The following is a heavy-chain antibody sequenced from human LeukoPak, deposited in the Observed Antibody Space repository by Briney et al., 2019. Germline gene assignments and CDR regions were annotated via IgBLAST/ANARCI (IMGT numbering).Heavy chain of an antibody. CDR2: IYSSGTT. J-gene: IGHJ4*02. CDR3: TRHHGASGSYQVLWY. Sequence: PSETLSLTCTVSGGSISGYYWGWIWHPAGKGLEWIGHIYSSGTTNYNPSFRSRVTISVDKSKSQSSLKLNSVTAADTAVYYCTRHHGASGSYQVLWYWGQGTLVTVSS. CDR1: GGSISGYY. V-gene: IGHV4-4*07. D-gene: IGHD3-10*01.